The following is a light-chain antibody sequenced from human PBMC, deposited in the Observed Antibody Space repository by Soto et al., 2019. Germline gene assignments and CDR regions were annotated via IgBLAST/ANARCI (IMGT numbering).Light chain of an antibody. Sequence: QSALTQPASVSGSPGQSITISCTGTSSDVGGYNYVSWYQQHPGKAPKLMIYEVTNRPSGVSNRFSGSKSGNTASLTISGLQAEDEVDYHCSSYTSSSTWVFGGGTKVTVL. CDR2: EVT. J-gene: IGLJ3*02. CDR3: SSYTSSSTWV. CDR1: SSDVGGYNY. V-gene: IGLV2-14*01.